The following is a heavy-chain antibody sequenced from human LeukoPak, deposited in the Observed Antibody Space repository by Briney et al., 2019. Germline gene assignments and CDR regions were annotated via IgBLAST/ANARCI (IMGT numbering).Heavy chain of an antibody. CDR2: IYHSGST. Sequence: SETLSLTCTVSGCSISSGYYWGWIRQPPGKGLEWIGSIYHSGSTYYNPSLKSRVTISVDTSKNQFSLKLSSVTAADTAVYYCAREYSNSYVDYWGQGTLVTVSS. J-gene: IGHJ4*02. V-gene: IGHV4-38-2*02. D-gene: IGHD4-11*01. CDR3: AREYSNSYVDY. CDR1: GCSISSGYY.